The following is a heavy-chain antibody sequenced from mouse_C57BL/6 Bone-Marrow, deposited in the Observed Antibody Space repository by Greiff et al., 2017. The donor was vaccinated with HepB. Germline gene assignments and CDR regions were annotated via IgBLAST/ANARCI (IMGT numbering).Heavy chain of an antibody. D-gene: IGHD1-1*01. CDR1: GYTFTDYY. J-gene: IGHJ3*01. CDR2: IYPGSGNT. V-gene: IGHV1-76*01. CDR3: ASPYGSSYDWFAY. Sequence: QVQLKQSGAELVRPGASVKLSCKASGYTFTDYYINWVKQRPGQGLEWIARIYPGSGNTYYNEKFKGKATLTAEKSSSTAYMQLSSLTSEDSAVYFCASPYGSSYDWFAYWGQGTLVTVSA.